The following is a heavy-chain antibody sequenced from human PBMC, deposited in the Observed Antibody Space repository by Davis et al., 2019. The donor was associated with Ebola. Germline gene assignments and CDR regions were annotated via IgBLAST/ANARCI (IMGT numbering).Heavy chain of an antibody. V-gene: IGHV4-39*07. CDR2: IYNSGNT. CDR1: GGSISGNTYY. CDR3: ARGRTLRY. Sequence: PSETLSLTCTVSGGSISGNTYYWGWIRQPPGKGLEWIGSIYNSGNTYYNPSLKSRVTISVDTSKNQFSLKLSSVTAADTAVYYCARGRTLRYWGQGTLVTVSS. D-gene: IGHD2-2*01. J-gene: IGHJ4*02.